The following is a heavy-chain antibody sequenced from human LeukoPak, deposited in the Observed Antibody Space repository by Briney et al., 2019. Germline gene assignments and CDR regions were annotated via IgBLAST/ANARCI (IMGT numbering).Heavy chain of an antibody. V-gene: IGHV4-34*01. CDR2: INHSGST. D-gene: IGHD5-12*01. CDR1: GGSFSGYY. CDR3: ARDPGNGRGYNGYDSDN. J-gene: IGHJ4*02. Sequence: SETLSLTCAVYGGSFSGYYRSWIRQPPGKGLEWIGEINHSGSTNYNPSLKSRVTMSVDTSKNQFSLKLSSVTAADTAVYYCARDPGNGRGYNGYDSDNWGQGTLVTVSS.